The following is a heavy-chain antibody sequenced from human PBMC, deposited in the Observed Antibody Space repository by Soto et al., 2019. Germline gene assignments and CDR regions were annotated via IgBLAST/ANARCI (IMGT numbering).Heavy chain of an antibody. CDR1: GFVFSGYS. Sequence: GGSLRLCCAASGFVFSGYSMSCVRQAPGKGLEWVADITGSGSVLSYADSVRGRFTISRHNGKNSLSLQMNSLRDEDTAVYYCARVPYFYESSSYSSDYY. V-gene: IGHV3-48*02. D-gene: IGHD3-22*01. CDR3: ARVPYFYESSSYSSDYY. J-gene: IGHJ6*01. CDR2: ITGSGSVL.